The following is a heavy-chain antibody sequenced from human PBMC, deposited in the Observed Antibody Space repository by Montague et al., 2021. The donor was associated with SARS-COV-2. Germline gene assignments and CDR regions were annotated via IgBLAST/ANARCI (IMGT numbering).Heavy chain of an antibody. V-gene: IGHV4-4*07. CDR1: GDSISDYY. Sequence: SETLSLTCRVSGDSISDYYGSWIRQSGGKGLEWIGRIYSRGGTNYNPSLKSRVTMSVDTSKEQFSLKLNSATAADTAFYYCAIAGYSSNWDNWIDPWGQGTLVTVSS. J-gene: IGHJ5*02. D-gene: IGHD6-13*01. CDR2: IYSRGGT. CDR3: AIAGYSSNWDNWIDP.